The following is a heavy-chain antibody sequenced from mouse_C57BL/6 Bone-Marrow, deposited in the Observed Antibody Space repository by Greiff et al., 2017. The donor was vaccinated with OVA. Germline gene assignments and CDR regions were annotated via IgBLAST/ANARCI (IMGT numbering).Heavy chain of an antibody. J-gene: IGHJ4*01. CDR1: GFTFSSYG. Sequence: EVQVVESGGDLVKPGGSLKLSCAASGFTFSSYGMSWVRQTPDKRLEWVATISSGGSYTYYPDSVKGRFTISRDNAKNTMYLQMSSLKSEDTAMYYCARQAIYYDYDGRLYYAMDYWGQGTSVTVSA. CDR3: ARQAIYYDYDGRLYYAMDY. CDR2: ISSGGSYT. D-gene: IGHD2-4*01. V-gene: IGHV5-6*01.